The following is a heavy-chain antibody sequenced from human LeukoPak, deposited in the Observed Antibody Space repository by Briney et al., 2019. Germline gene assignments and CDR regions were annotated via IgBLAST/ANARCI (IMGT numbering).Heavy chain of an antibody. D-gene: IGHD7-27*01. Sequence: EGSLRLSCAASGFTFSSYAMHWVRQAPGKGLEWVAVISYDGSNKYYADSVKGRFTISRDNSKNTLYLQMNSLRAEDTAVYYCARDLGTGDRGDYWGQGTLVTVSS. CDR1: GFTFSSYA. J-gene: IGHJ4*02. CDR2: ISYDGSNK. V-gene: IGHV3-30-3*01. CDR3: ARDLGTGDRGDY.